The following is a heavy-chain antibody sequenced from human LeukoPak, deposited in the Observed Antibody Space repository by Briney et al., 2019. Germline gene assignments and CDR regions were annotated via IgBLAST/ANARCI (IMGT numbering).Heavy chain of an antibody. CDR3: ARDLPGGYCSSTSCYTRHYYYYGMDV. Sequence: ASVKVSCKASGYTFTSYGISWVRQAPGQGLEWMGWISAYNGNTNYAQKLQGRVTMTTDTSTSTAYMELRSLRSDDTAEYYCARDLPGGYCSSTSCYTRHYYYYGMDVWGQGTTVTVSS. D-gene: IGHD2-2*02. J-gene: IGHJ6*02. V-gene: IGHV1-18*01. CDR1: GYTFTSYG. CDR2: ISAYNGNT.